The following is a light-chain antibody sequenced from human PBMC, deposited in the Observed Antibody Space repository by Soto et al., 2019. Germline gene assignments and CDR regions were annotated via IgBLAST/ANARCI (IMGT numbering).Light chain of an antibody. CDR3: CSYAGGINFVV. CDR2: EVN. J-gene: IGLJ2*01. CDR1: SSDVGNYDV. V-gene: IGLV2-23*02. Sequence: QSALTQPASMSGSPGQSITISCTGTSSDVGNYDVVSWYQQHPGKAPKLMISEVNKRPSGVSNRFSGSKSGNTASLTISGLQAEDEAEYYCCSYAGGINFVVFGGGTKVTVL.